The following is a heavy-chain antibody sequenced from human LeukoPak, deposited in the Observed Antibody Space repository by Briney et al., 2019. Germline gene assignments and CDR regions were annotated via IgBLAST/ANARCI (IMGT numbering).Heavy chain of an antibody. J-gene: IGHJ5*02. CDR2: ISGSGGST. V-gene: IGHV3-23*01. D-gene: IGHD2-2*01. CDR1: GFTFSSYA. Sequence: GGSLRLSCAASGFTFSSYAMSWVRQAPGKGLEWVSAISGSGGSTYYADSVKGRFTISRDNSKNTLYLQMNSLRAEDTAVYYCAKDSFGVVPAASYNWFDPWGQGTLLTVSS. CDR3: AKDSFGVVPAASYNWFDP.